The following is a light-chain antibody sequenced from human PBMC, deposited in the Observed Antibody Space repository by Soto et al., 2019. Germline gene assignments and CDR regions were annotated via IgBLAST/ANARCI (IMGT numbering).Light chain of an antibody. CDR2: KAS. J-gene: IGKJ2*01. V-gene: IGKV1-5*03. CDR1: QSISSW. CDR3: QQYNSYSGT. Sequence: DIQMTQSPSTLSASVGDRVTITCRASQSISSWLAWYQQKPGKVPKLLIYKASSLESGVPSRFSGSGSGTEFTLTISSLQPDDFATYHCQQYNSYSGTFGQGTKLEIK.